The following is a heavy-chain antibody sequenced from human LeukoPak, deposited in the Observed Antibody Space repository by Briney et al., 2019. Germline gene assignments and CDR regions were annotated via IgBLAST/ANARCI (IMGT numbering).Heavy chain of an antibody. V-gene: IGHV3-74*01. CDR2: ISSDGNT. CDR1: GFTFSTYW. J-gene: IGHJ4*02. Sequence: GGSLRLSCAASGFTFSTYWMHWVRQAPGKGLVWVSRISSDGNTVYADSVKGRFTISRDNAKNTLFLQMNSLRDEDTAVYYCAGSTGWPGYWGQGTLVTVSS. CDR3: AGSTGWPGY. D-gene: IGHD6-19*01.